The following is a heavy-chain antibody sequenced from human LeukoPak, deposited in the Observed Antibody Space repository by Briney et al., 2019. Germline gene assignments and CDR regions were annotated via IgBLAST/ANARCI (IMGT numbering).Heavy chain of an antibody. J-gene: IGHJ4*02. Sequence: PGGSLRLSCAASGFTFSNYWMSWVRQAPGKGLEWVANVKQDGSTKYYVDSVKGRFTISRDNAKNSLYLQVNSLRAEDTAVYYCAKGYSYGYGPADYWGQGTLVTVSS. CDR3: AKGYSYGYGPADY. CDR1: GFTFSNYW. CDR2: VKQDGSTK. D-gene: IGHD5-18*01. V-gene: IGHV3-7*01.